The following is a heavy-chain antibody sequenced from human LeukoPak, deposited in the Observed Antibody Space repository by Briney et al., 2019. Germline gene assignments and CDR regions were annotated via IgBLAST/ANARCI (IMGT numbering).Heavy chain of an antibody. CDR2: ISTGCHYT. CDR1: AFTFSDYY. J-gene: IGHJ3*02. Sequence: GGSLRLSCAASAFTFSDYYMSWIRQAPGKGLEWVSYISTGCHYTNYADSVKGRFTISRDDARNSLFLQINSLRAEDMAVYYCARFYGLGTWNDAFDIWGQGTMVTVSS. CDR3: ARFYGLGTWNDAFDI. D-gene: IGHD3-10*01. V-gene: IGHV3-11*03.